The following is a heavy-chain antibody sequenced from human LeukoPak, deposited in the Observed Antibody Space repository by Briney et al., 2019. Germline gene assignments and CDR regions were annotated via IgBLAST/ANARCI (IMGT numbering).Heavy chain of an antibody. CDR2: IYTSGST. J-gene: IGHJ6*03. CDR1: GGFISSYY. CDR3: ARDQPSDFWSGYYNMDV. Sequence: PSETLSLTCTASGGFISSYYWSWIRQSAGKGLEWIGRIYTSGSTNYNPSLKSRVTMSVDTSKNQFSLKVSSVTAADTAVYYCARDQPSDFWSGYYNMDVWGKGTTVTVSS. D-gene: IGHD3-3*01. V-gene: IGHV4-4*07.